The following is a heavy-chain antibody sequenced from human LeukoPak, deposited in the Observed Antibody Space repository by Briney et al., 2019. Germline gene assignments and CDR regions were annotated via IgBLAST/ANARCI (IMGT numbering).Heavy chain of an antibody. CDR2: TYAGGDT. D-gene: IGHD6-19*01. Sequence: PGGSLRLSCVASGFTVSNNSMSWVRQAPGKGLEWVSVTYAGGDTHYADSVKGRFTISRDNSKNTLYLQMNSLGAEDTAVYYCAKEVYNSVLDFWGQGTLVTVSS. V-gene: IGHV3-53*01. CDR3: AKEVYNSVLDF. CDR1: GFTVSNNS. J-gene: IGHJ4*02.